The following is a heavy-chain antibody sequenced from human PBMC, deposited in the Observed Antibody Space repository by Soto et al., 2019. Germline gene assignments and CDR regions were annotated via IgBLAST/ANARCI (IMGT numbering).Heavy chain of an antibody. V-gene: IGHV3-30-3*01. Sequence: GGSLRLSCAASGFTFSSYAMHWVRQAPGKGLEWVAFISNDGTNEYYADSVKGRFTISRDNFKNTVYMQMNSLRAEDAALYYCAKASEWLFGNWFDPWGQGTLVTVSS. J-gene: IGHJ5*02. CDR2: ISNDGTNE. CDR3: AKASEWLFGNWFDP. CDR1: GFTFSSYA. D-gene: IGHD3-3*01.